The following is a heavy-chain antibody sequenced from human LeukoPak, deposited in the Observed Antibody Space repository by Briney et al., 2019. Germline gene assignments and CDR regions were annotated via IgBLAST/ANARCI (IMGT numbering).Heavy chain of an antibody. V-gene: IGHV4-4*07. J-gene: IGHJ4*02. CDR1: GASNSTYY. CDR2: IKTSGST. Sequence: SETLSLICRVSGASNSTYYWSWIRQPVGKGLEWIGQIKTSGSTHYNSSLESRVTMSLDTSKKQFSLNLTSVTAADTAVYYCAKVAMYYYGSETYFFFDDWGQGTLVTVSS. D-gene: IGHD3-10*01. CDR3: AKVAMYYYGSETYFFFDD.